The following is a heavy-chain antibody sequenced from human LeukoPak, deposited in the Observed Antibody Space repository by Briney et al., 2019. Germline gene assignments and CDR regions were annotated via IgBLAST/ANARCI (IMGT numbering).Heavy chain of an antibody. CDR2: INPSGGNT. CDR3: ARVVAGGYYYYGMDV. D-gene: IGHD6-19*01. CDR1: GYTFTSYY. V-gene: IGHV1-46*01. Sequence: ASVKVSCKASGYTFTSYYMHWVRQAPGQGLEWMGIINPSGGNTNYAQKLQGRVTMTTDTSTSTAYMELRSLRSDDTAVYYCARVVAGGYYYYGMDVWGQGTTVTVSS. J-gene: IGHJ6*02.